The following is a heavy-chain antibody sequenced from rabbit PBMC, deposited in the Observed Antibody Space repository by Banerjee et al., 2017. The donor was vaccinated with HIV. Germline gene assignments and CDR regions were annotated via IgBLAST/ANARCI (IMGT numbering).Heavy chain of an antibody. V-gene: IGHV1S40*01. D-gene: IGHD6-1*01. CDR1: GFTLSNYW. CDR2: IYTGDGNT. CDR3: ARDLADSNGYSYAYDLNL. Sequence: QSLEESGGDLVKPGASLTLTCKASGFTLSNYWICWVRQAPGKGLEWIACIYTGDGNTHYASWAKGRFTISKTSSTVDLKMTSLTAADTATYFCARDLADSNGYSYAYDLNLWGPGTLVTVS. J-gene: IGHJ4*01.